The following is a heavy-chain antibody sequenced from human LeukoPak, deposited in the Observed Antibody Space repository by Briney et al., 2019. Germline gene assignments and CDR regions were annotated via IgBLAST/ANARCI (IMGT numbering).Heavy chain of an antibody. V-gene: IGHV3-21*01. Sequence: GGSLRLSCAASGFTFSSYSMNWVRQAPGKGLEWVSSISSSSSYIYYADSVKGRFTISRDNAKNSLYLQMNSLRAEDTAVYYCAKGYGSGSWGFDYWGQGTLVTVSS. CDR2: ISSSSSYI. CDR1: GFTFSSYS. D-gene: IGHD3-10*01. J-gene: IGHJ4*02. CDR3: AKGYGSGSWGFDY.